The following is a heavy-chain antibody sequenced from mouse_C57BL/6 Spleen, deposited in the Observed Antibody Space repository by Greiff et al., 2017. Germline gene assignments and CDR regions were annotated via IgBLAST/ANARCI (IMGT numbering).Heavy chain of an antibody. J-gene: IGHJ4*01. CDR2: ISDGGSYT. Sequence: EVKVVESGGGLVKPGGSLKLSCAASGFTFSSYAMSWVRQTPEKRLEWVATISDGGSYTYYPDNVKGRFTISRDNAKNNLYLQMSHLKYEDTAMYYCARDLDRAMDYWGQGTSVTVSS. CDR3: ARDLDRAMDY. CDR1: GFTFSSYA. D-gene: IGHD2-14*01. V-gene: IGHV5-4*01.